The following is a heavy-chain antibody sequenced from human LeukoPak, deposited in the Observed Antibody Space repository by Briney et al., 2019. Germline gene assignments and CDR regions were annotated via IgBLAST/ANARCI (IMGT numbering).Heavy chain of an antibody. J-gene: IGHJ4*02. CDR3: ARVVDTHFDY. D-gene: IGHD5-18*01. Sequence: GGSLRLSCTASGFAFSVYAMSWLRQPPGKGLVWVSRIKSDGSTTTYADSVKGRFTISRDNAKNTLYLQMNSLRAEDTAVYYCARVVDTHFDYWGQGTLVTVSS. V-gene: IGHV3-74*01. CDR2: IKSDGSTT. CDR1: GFAFSVYA.